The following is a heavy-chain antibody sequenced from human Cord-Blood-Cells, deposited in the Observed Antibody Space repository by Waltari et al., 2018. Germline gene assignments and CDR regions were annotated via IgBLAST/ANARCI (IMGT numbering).Heavy chain of an antibody. CDR1: GGSFSGYY. V-gene: IGHV4-34*01. D-gene: IGHD3-3*01. J-gene: IGHJ6*03. Sequence: QVQLQQWGAGLLKPSETLSPTCAVYGGSFSGYYWSWIRQPPGKGLEWIGEINHSGSTNYNPSLKSRVTISVDTSKNQFSLKLSSVTAADTAVYYCARGTDFWSGYYPALYYYYYMDVWGKGTTVTVSS. CDR3: ARGTDFWSGYYPALYYYYYMDV. CDR2: INHSGST.